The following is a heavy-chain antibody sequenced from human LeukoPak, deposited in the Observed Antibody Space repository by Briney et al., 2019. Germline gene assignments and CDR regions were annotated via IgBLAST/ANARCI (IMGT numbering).Heavy chain of an antibody. J-gene: IGHJ4*02. V-gene: IGHV3-23*01. CDR1: GITLSNYG. CDR2: LSGSGGGT. Sequence: GGSLRLSCAVSGITLSNYGMSWVRQAPGKGLEWVAGLSGSGGGTNYADSVKGRFTISRDNAKNTLYLQMNSLRAEDTAVYSCAKRGVVIRVILVGFHKEAYYFDSWGRGALVTVSS. CDR3: AKRGVVIRVILVGFHKEAYYFDS. D-gene: IGHD3-10*01.